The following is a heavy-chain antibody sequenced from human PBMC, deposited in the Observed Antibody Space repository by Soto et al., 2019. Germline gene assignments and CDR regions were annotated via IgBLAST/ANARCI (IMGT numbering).Heavy chain of an antibody. CDR3: ARLVYDTRLNYMYFDF. CDR2: IFHDGTA. CDR1: GVSLTSGNW. D-gene: IGHD3-10*01. V-gene: IGHV4-4*02. J-gene: IGHJ4*02. Sequence: LETLSLTCAVPGVSLTSGNWWTWVRQSPQRGLEYIGEIFHDGTANYYPSFERRVAMSVDTSRNQFSLKLTSVTAADTAVYFCARLVYDTRLNYMYFDFWGPGTLVTVSS.